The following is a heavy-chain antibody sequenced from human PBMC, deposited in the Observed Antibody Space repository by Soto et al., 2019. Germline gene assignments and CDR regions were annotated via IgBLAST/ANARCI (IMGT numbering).Heavy chain of an antibody. D-gene: IGHD1-1*01. CDR1: GYTFTSYD. J-gene: IGHJ6*03. V-gene: IGHV1-8*01. CDR2: MNPNSGNT. CDR3: ARIQLERLAYYYYYMDV. Sequence: ASVKVSCKASGYTFTSYDINWVRQATGQGLEWMGWMNPNSGNTGYAQKFQGRVTMTRNTSISTAYMELSSLRSGDTAVYYCARIQLERLAYYYYYMDVWGKGTTVTVSS.